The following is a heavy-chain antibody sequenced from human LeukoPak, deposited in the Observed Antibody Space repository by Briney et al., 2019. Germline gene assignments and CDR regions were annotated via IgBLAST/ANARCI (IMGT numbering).Heavy chain of an antibody. CDR2: IYSDNT. CDR1: GFTVSSNS. J-gene: IGHJ2*01. V-gene: IGHV3-53*01. CDR3: AREERDGYNYYWYFDL. D-gene: IGHD5-24*01. Sequence: GGSLRLSCTVSGFTVSSNSMSWVRQAPGKGLEWVSFIYSDNTHYSDSVKGRFTISRDNAKNSLYLQISSLRAEDTAMYYCAREERDGYNYYWYFDLWGRGTLVTVSS.